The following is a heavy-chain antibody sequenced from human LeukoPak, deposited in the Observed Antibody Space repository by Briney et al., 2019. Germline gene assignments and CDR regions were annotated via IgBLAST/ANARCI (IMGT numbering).Heavy chain of an antibody. CDR2: IYYSGST. Sequence: PETLSLTCTVSGGSISSYYWSWIRQPPGKGLEWIGYIYYSGSTNYNPSLKSRVTISVDTSKNQFSLKLSSVTAADTAVYYCARHSPYGDYFDYWGQGTLVTVSS. D-gene: IGHD4-17*01. J-gene: IGHJ4*02. CDR3: ARHSPYGDYFDY. CDR1: GGSISSYY. V-gene: IGHV4-59*08.